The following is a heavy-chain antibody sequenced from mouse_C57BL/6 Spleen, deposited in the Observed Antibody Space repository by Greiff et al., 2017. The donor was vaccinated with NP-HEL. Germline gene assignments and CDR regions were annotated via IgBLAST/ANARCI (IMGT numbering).Heavy chain of an antibody. D-gene: IGHD1-1*01. J-gene: IGHJ4*01. V-gene: IGHV1-26*01. Sequence: EVHLQQSGPELVKPGASVKISCKASGYTFTDYYMNWVKQSHGKSLEWIGDINPNNGGTSYNQKFKGKATLTVDKSSSTAYMELRSLTSEDSAVYYCARGRYYGSSYAMDYWGQGTSVTVSS. CDR2: INPNNGGT. CDR3: ARGRYYGSSYAMDY. CDR1: GYTFTDYY.